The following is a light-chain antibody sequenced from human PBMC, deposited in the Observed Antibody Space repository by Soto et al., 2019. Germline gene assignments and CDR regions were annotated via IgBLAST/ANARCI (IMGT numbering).Light chain of an antibody. J-gene: IGKJ4*01. CDR1: QGITNYY. Sequence: DIQMTQSPSSLSASVGDRVTITCRASQGITNYYLAWFQQKPGKAPKSLIYAASSLQSGVPSKFSGSGSGTDFTLTISSLQPEDSATYFCQQYNSYPLTFGGGTKVEIK. CDR2: AAS. CDR3: QQYNSYPLT. V-gene: IGKV1-16*02.